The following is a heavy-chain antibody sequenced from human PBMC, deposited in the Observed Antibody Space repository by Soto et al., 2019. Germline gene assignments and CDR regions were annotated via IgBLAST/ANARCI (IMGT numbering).Heavy chain of an antibody. CDR3: ARDLSWGSNWYYYMDV. CDR1: GFILSDCA. Sequence: EVQLVESGGGLVQPGGSLRVSCATSGFILSDCAMNWVRQAPGKGLEWVSYISSSSSVIDYAASVKGRFTVSRDNARNSLYLQMNSLRAEDTAVYYCARDLSWGSNWYYYMDVWGKGTTVTVSS. J-gene: IGHJ6*03. D-gene: IGHD7-27*01. CDR2: ISSSSSVI. V-gene: IGHV3-48*01.